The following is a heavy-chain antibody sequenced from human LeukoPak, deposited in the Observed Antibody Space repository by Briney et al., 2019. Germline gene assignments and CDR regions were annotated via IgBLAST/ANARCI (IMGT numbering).Heavy chain of an antibody. D-gene: IGHD6-25*01. V-gene: IGHV3-23*01. CDR1: GFSFSSYG. J-gene: IGHJ4*02. CDR3: ARRSKSSAIWYYFDY. Sequence: GGSLRLPCAASGFSFSSYGINWVRQAPGKGLEWVSGISGSGDITYYADSVKGRFTISRDNSRNTLYLQMNSLRAEDTAVYYCARRSKSSAIWYYFDYWGQGTLVTVSS. CDR2: ISGSGDIT.